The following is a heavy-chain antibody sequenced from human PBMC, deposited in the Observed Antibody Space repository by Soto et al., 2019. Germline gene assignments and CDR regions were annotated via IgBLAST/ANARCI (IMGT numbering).Heavy chain of an antibody. J-gene: IGHJ4*02. Sequence: ASVPLSLTCSVAGGSISSSSYYWGWIRQPPGKGLEWIGSIYYSGSTYYNPSLKSRVTISVDTSKNQFSLKLSSVTAADTAVYYCARVKRAGTLDYWGQGTLVTVSS. CDR3: ARVKRAGTLDY. V-gene: IGHV4-39*01. D-gene: IGHD1-1*01. CDR2: IYYSGST. CDR1: GGSISSSSYY.